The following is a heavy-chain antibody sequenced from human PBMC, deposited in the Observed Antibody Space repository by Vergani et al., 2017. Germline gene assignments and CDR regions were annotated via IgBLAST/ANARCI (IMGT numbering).Heavy chain of an antibody. CDR2: ISGSGGST. D-gene: IGHD4-11*01. J-gene: IGHJ4*02. CDR1: GFTFSSYA. CDR3: AKELGSNYVAYYFDY. Sequence: EVQLLESGGGLVQPGGSLRLSCAASGFTFSSYAMSWVRKAPGKGLAWVSAISGSGGSTYYGDSVKGRFTISRDKSKNTLYLQMNSLRAEDTAVYYCAKELGSNYVAYYFDYWGQGTLVTVSS. V-gene: IGHV3-23*01.